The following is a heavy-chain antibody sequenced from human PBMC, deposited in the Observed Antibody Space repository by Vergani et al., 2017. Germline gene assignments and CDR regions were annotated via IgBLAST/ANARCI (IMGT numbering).Heavy chain of an antibody. Sequence: EVQLVESGGGLVKPGGSLRLSCAASGFTFSSYSMNWVRQAPGKGLEWVSSISSSGGSTYYADSVKGRFTISRDNSKNTLYLQMNSLRAEDTAVYYCATTFVGYCSSTSCYFRGFDYWGQGTLVTVSS. CDR3: ATTFVGYCSSTSCYFRGFDY. CDR2: ISSSGGST. CDR1: GFTFSSYS. J-gene: IGHJ4*02. V-gene: IGHV3-23*04. D-gene: IGHD2-2*01.